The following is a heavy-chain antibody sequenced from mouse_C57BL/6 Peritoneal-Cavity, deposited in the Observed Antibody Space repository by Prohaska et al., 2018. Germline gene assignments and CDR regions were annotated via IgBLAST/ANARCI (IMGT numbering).Heavy chain of an antibody. Sequence: EVQLLETGGGLVQPGGSRGLSCEGSGFTFSCFLMSWVRQTPWKTLEWIGDINSDGSAINYAPSIKDRFTIFRDNDKSTLYLQMSNVRSEDTATYFCMRYGNYWYFDVWGTGTTVTVSS. D-gene: IGHD2-1*01. J-gene: IGHJ1*03. CDR1: GFTFSCFL. CDR3: MRYGNYWYFDV. V-gene: IGHV11-2*01. CDR2: INSDGSAI.